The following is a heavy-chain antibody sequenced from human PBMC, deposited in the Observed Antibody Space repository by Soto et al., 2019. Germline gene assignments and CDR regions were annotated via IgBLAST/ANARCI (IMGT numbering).Heavy chain of an antibody. J-gene: IGHJ4*02. Sequence: GASVKVSCKASGGTFSSYTISWVRQAPGQGLEWMGRIIPILGIANYAQKLQGRVMITADKSTSTAYMELSSLRSEDTAVYYCARDRSSSSGLSMTFDYWGQGTLVTVSS. D-gene: IGHD6-6*01. CDR2: IIPILGIA. CDR1: GGTFSSYT. V-gene: IGHV1-69*04. CDR3: ARDRSSSSGLSMTFDY.